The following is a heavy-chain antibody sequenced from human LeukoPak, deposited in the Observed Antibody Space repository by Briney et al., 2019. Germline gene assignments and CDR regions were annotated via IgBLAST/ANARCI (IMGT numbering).Heavy chain of an antibody. CDR3: ARERPGTCYFDY. V-gene: IGHV1-46*01. Sequence: ASVKVSCKSSGYTFSTYYLHWVRQAPGQGLEGMGMVAPSNGDINYAQNFQGRVSMTRDTSTTTVYMDLSSLTAEDTAVYYCARERPGTCYFDYWGQGTLVTVSS. D-gene: IGHD1/OR15-1a*01. J-gene: IGHJ4*02. CDR2: VAPSNGDI. CDR1: GYTFSTYY.